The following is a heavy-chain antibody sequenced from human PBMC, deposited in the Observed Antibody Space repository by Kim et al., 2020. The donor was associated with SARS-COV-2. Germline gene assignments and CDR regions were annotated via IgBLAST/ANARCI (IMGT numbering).Heavy chain of an antibody. D-gene: IGHD4-17*01. CDR1: GGSISSYY. CDR3: ASYGDYGSFFDY. CDR2: IYYSGST. J-gene: IGHJ4*02. Sequence: SETLSLTCTVSGGSISSYYWSWIRQPPGKGLEWIGYIYYSGSTNYNPSLKSRVTISVDTSKNQFSLKLSSVIAADTAVYYCASYGDYGSFFDYWGQGTLVTVSS. V-gene: IGHV4-59*01.